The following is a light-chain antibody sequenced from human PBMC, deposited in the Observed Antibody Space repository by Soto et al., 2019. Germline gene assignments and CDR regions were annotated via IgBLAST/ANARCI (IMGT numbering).Light chain of an antibody. CDR2: EGR. CDR1: SSDIGYYNL. J-gene: IGLJ2*01. V-gene: IGLV2-23*01. CDR3: CSYAGSTVL. Sequence: QSALTQPASVSGSPGQSITISCTGTSSDIGYYNLVSWYQQHPGKDPKLMIYEGRKRPSGVSNHFSGSKSGNTASLTISGRQADDEADYYCCSYAGSTVLFGGGTKLTVL.